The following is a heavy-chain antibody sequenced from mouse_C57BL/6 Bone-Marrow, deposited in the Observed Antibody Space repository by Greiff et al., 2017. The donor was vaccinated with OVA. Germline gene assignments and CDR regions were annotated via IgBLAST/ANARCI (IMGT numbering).Heavy chain of an antibody. CDR1: GFTFSSYG. CDR3: ARRGYYGSSYVEFAY. V-gene: IGHV5-6*02. Sequence: EVKLMESGGDLVKPGGSLKLSCAASGFTFSSYGMSWVRQTPDKRLEWVATISSGGSYTYYPDSVKGRFTISRDNAKNTLYLQMSSLKSEDTAMYYCARRGYYGSSYVEFAYWGQGTLVTVSA. CDR2: ISSGGSYT. D-gene: IGHD1-1*01. J-gene: IGHJ3*01.